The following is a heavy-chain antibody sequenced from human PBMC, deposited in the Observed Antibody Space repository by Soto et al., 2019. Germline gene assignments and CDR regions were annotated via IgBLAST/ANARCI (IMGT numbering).Heavy chain of an antibody. CDR2: INSRGSSI. Sequence: GGSLRLSCAASGFTFSDHYMSWIRQPPGKGLEWISYINSRGSSIHYADSVKGRFTISRDDAKNSLYLQMNSLRADDSAVYFCAKGRLEATILDYWGQGTLVTSPQ. CDR1: GFTFSDHY. V-gene: IGHV3-11*01. D-gene: IGHD2-2*02. J-gene: IGHJ4*02. CDR3: AKGRLEATILDY.